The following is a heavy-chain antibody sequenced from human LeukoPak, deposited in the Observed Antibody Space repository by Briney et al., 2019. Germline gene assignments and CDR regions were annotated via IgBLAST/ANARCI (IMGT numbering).Heavy chain of an antibody. V-gene: IGHV4-59*01. CDR2: IHYSGTT. Sequence: SETLSFTCTASGGSISPYYWSWIRQPPGKGLEWIGYIHYSGTTNYNPSLKSRVILSVDTSENQLSLKLNSVTAADTAVYYCARDRYFNLWGRGALVTVSS. CDR1: GGSISPYY. CDR3: ARDRYFNL. J-gene: IGHJ2*01.